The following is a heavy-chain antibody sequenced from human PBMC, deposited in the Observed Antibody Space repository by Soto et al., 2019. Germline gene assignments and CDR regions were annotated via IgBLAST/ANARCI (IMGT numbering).Heavy chain of an antibody. CDR3: ARGPRITIFGVVILSLWFDP. Sequence: ASVKVSCKASGYTFTSYDINWVRQATGQGLEWMGWMNPNSGNTGYAQKFQGRVTMTRNTSISTAYMELSSLRSEDTAVYYCARGPRITIFGVVILSLWFDPWGQGTLVTV. CDR1: GYTFTSYD. V-gene: IGHV1-8*01. J-gene: IGHJ5*02. D-gene: IGHD3-3*01. CDR2: MNPNSGNT.